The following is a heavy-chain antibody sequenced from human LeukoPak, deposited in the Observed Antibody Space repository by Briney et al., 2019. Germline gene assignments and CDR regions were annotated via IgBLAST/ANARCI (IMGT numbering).Heavy chain of an antibody. CDR3: XXLRRNSDTSGFYYYYDF. CDR2: ISVRSNYI. V-gene: IGHV3-21*01. D-gene: IGHD3-22*01. CDR1: GYTFSSYS. Sequence: GGSLRLSCVASGYTFSSYSINWVRQAPGKGLEWVSSISVRSNYIYYADSVRGRFSISRDDARDSLYLQMNSLRAEDTAVYYWXXLRRNSDTSGFYYYYDFWGQGTLVTVSP. J-gene: IGHJ4*02.